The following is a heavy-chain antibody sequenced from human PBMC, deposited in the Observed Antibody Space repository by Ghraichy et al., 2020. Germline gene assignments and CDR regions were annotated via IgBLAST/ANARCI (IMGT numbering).Heavy chain of an antibody. CDR3: ARGSLYYYYYMDV. CDR1: GGSFSGYY. Sequence: SETLSLTCAVYGGSFSGYYWSWIRQPPGKGLEWIGEINHSGSTNYNPSLKSRVTISVDTSKNQFSLKLSSVTAADTAVYYCARGSLYYYYYMDVWGKGTTVTVSS. V-gene: IGHV4-34*01. J-gene: IGHJ6*03. CDR2: INHSGST.